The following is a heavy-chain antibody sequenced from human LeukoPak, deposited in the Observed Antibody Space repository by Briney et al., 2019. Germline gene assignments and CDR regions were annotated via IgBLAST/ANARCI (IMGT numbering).Heavy chain of an antibody. V-gene: IGHV3-30*04. Sequence: GGSLRLSCAASGFTFSSYAMHWVRQAPGKGLEWVAVISYDGSNKYYADSVKGRFTISRDNSKNTLYLQMNSLRAEDTAVYYCARDGEGYPWWGQGTLVTVSS. J-gene: IGHJ4*02. CDR3: ARDGEGYPW. CDR1: GFTFSSYA. D-gene: IGHD2-21*01. CDR2: ISYDGSNK.